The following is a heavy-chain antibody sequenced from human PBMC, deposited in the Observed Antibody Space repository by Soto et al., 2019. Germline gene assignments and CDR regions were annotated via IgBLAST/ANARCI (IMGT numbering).Heavy chain of an antibody. Sequence: SETLSLTCTVSGGSITRGGYNWSWIRQPPGRGLEWIGNIFFSGSTDYNPSLKSRVTISVDTSKNQFSLKLSSVTAADTAVYYCARDTRYDILTGSQVWGQGTLVTVSS. CDR3: ARDTRYDILTGSQV. CDR1: GGSITRGGYN. CDR2: IFFSGST. D-gene: IGHD3-9*01. J-gene: IGHJ4*02. V-gene: IGHV4-31*03.